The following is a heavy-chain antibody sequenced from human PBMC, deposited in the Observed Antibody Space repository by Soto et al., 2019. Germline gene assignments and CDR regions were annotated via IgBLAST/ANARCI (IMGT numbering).Heavy chain of an antibody. Sequence: ASVKVSCKASGYTFTSYGISWVRQAPGQGLEWMGWISAYNGGTNYAQKFQGRVTMTRDTSISTAYMELSRLRSDDTAVYYCARVRRGCSGLCYFDYRAQGTLVTVSS. J-gene: IGHJ4*02. V-gene: IGHV1-18*01. CDR2: ISAYNGGT. D-gene: IGHD2-2*01. CDR1: GYTFTSYG. CDR3: ARVRRGCSGLCYFDY.